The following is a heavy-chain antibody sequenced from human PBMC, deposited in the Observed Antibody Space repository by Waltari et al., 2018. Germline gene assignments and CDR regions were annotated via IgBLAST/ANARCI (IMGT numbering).Heavy chain of an antibody. J-gene: IGHJ4*02. V-gene: IGHV1-2*06. CDR3: AREYYDILTGYYDHYFDY. CDR1: GYTFTGYY. D-gene: IGHD3-9*01. Sequence: QVQLVQPGAEVKKPGASVKVSCKASGYTFTGYYMHWVRQAPGQGLEWMGRINPNSGGTNYAQKSQGRVTMTRDTSISTAYMELSRRRSDDTAVYYCAREYYDILTGYYDHYFDYWGQGTLVTVSS. CDR2: INPNSGGT.